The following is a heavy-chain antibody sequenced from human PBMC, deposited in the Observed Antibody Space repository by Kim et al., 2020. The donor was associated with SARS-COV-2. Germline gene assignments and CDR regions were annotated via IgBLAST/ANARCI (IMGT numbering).Heavy chain of an antibody. CDR2: IYSGGST. CDR3: ARATMVRGVIAYYGMDV. J-gene: IGHJ6*02. V-gene: IGHV3-53*01. D-gene: IGHD3-10*01. Sequence: GGSLRLSCAASGFTVSSNYMSWVRQAPGKGLEWVSVIYSGGSTYYADSVKGRFTISSDNSKNTLYLQMNSLRAEDTAVYYCARATMVRGVIAYYGMDVWGQGTTVTVSS. CDR1: GFTVSSNY.